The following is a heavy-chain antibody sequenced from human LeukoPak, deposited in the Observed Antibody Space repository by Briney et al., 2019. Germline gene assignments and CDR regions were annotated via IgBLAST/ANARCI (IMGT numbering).Heavy chain of an antibody. Sequence: GGSLRLSCAASGFTFSSYGMHWVRQAPGKGLEWVAFIRYDGSNKYYADSVKGRFTISRDNSKNTLYLQMNSLRAEDTAVYYCAKDLIYEWELLSEDAFDIWGQGTMVTVSS. J-gene: IGHJ3*02. CDR1: GFTFSSYG. V-gene: IGHV3-30*02. CDR3: AKDLIYEWELLSEDAFDI. CDR2: IRYDGSNK. D-gene: IGHD1-26*01.